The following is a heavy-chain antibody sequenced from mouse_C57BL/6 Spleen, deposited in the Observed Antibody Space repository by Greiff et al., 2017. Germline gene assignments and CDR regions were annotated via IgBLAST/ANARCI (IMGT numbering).Heavy chain of an antibody. CDR1: GYTFTDYY. Sequence: VQLQQSGPELVKPGASVKISCTASGYTFTDYYMNWVKQSHGKSLEWIGDINPNNGGTSYNQKFKGKATLTVDKSSSTAYMELRSLTSEDSAVYYCARELRYYFDYWGQGTTLTVSS. D-gene: IGHD1-1*01. J-gene: IGHJ2*01. CDR3: ARELRYYFDY. CDR2: INPNNGGT. V-gene: IGHV1-26*01.